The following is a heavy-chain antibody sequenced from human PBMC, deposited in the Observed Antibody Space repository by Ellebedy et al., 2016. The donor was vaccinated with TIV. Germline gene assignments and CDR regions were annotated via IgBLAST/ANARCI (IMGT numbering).Heavy chain of an antibody. Sequence: GGSLRLXXAASGFTFSSYSMNWVRQAPGKGLEWVSSISSSSSYIYYADSVKGRFTISRDNSKNTLYLQMNSLRAEDTAVYYCATTEYSSSWYLDYWGQGTLVTVSS. CDR1: GFTFSSYS. D-gene: IGHD6-13*01. J-gene: IGHJ4*02. V-gene: IGHV3-21*04. CDR3: ATTEYSSSWYLDY. CDR2: ISSSSSYI.